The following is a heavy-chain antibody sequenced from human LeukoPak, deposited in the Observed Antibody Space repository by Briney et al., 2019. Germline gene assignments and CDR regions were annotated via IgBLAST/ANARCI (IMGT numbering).Heavy chain of an antibody. D-gene: IGHD3-22*01. CDR1: GFTFSNAW. V-gene: IGHV3-15*01. J-gene: IGHJ6*03. Sequence: PGGSLRLSCAASGFTFSNAWMSWVRQAPGKGLEWVGRIKSKTDGGTTDYAAPVKGRFTISRDDSKNTLYLQMNSLQTEDTAVYYCTTSPNCFDSSGYNYHYIHVWGKGTTVTVSS. CDR3: TTSPNCFDSSGYNYHYIHV. CDR2: IKSKTDGGTT.